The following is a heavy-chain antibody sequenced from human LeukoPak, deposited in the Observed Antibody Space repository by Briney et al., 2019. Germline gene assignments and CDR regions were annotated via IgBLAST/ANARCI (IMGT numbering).Heavy chain of an antibody. D-gene: IGHD2-15*01. CDR2: MNPNSGGT. Sequence: ASVKVSCKASGYTFTSYDINWVRQATGQGLEWMGWMNPNSGGTNYAQKFQGRVTMTRDTSISTAYMELSRLRSDDTAVYYCARTRKGYCSGGSCYVFDYWGQGTLVTVSS. J-gene: IGHJ4*02. CDR3: ARTRKGYCSGGSCYVFDY. CDR1: GYTFTSYD. V-gene: IGHV1-2*02.